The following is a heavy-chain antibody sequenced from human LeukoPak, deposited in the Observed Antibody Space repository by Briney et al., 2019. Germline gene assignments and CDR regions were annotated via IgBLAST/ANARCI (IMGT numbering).Heavy chain of an antibody. V-gene: IGHV4-39*02. Sequence: SETLSLTCTVSGGSISSSTYYWGWIRQPPGQGLEWIGAIYYTGTTYYNPSLRSRVTISVDTSKDHFSLNLSSVTAADTALYYCASAPRQGSIGGLDYWGQGTLVTVSS. D-gene: IGHD3-16*01. CDR2: IYYTGTT. CDR1: GGSISSSTYY. J-gene: IGHJ4*02. CDR3: ASAPRQGSIGGLDY.